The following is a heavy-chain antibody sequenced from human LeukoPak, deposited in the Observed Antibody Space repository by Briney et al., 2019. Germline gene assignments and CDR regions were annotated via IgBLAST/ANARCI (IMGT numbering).Heavy chain of an antibody. D-gene: IGHD3-22*01. Sequence: SETLSLTYTVSGGSISSYYWSWIRQPPGKGLEWIGYIYYSGSTNYNPSLKSRVTISVDTSKNQFSLKLSSVTAADTAVYYCARGGGYDSSGPFPFDPWGQGTLVTVSS. CDR2: IYYSGST. V-gene: IGHV4-59*01. CDR3: ARGGGYDSSGPFPFDP. J-gene: IGHJ5*02. CDR1: GGSISSYY.